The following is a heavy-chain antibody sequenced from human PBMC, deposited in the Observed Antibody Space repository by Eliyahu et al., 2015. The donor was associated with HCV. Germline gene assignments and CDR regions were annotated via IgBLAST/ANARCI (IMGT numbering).Heavy chain of an antibody. Sequence: QVQLQQSGPGLVKPSETLSLTCTVSGGSVSDYYWNWVRQSPVRGLEWIGYIYKGERTYYNPTLKSRVTMSVDTSKNEFSLRLTSVTAADTAVYYCARDSGDSYGYLGLDSWGQGTLVTVS. CDR1: GGSVSDYY. CDR3: ARDSGDSYGYLGLDS. D-gene: IGHD5-18*01. J-gene: IGHJ5*01. CDR2: IYKGERT. V-gene: IGHV4-59*02.